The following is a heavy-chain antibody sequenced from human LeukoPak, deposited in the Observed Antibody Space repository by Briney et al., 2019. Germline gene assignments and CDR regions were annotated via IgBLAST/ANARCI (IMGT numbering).Heavy chain of an antibody. J-gene: IGHJ4*02. CDR3: ARRLGVVIIRYFDY. V-gene: IGHV4-34*01. CDR1: GGSFSGYY. D-gene: IGHD3-3*01. CDR2: INHSGST. Sequence: SETLSLTCAVYGGSFSGYYWSWIRQPPGKGLDWIGEINHSGSTNYNPSLKSRVTISVDTSKNQFSLKLSSVTAADTAVYYCARRLGVVIIRYFDYWGQGTLVTVSS.